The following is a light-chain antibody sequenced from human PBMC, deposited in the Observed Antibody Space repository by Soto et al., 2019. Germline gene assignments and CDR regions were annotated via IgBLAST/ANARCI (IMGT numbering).Light chain of an antibody. CDR2: GAS. CDR1: QSVSSN. Sequence: EIVMTQSPATLSVSPGERATLSCRASQSVSSNLAWYQQKPGQAPRLLIYGASTRATGIPARFSGSGSGTEFTLTISSLQSEDFAVYYCQQYNNWPPWKFGQGTKVE. CDR3: QQYNNWPPWK. J-gene: IGKJ1*01. V-gene: IGKV3-15*01.